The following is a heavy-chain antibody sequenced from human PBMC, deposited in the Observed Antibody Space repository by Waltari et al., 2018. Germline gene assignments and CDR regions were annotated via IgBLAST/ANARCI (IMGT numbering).Heavy chain of an antibody. V-gene: IGHV3-7*01. Sequence: VQLQESGPGLVKPSETLSLTCAVSGYSISSGNYWGWVRQAPGKGLEWVANIKQDGSEKYYVDSVKGRFTISRDNAKNSLYLQMNSLRAEDTAVYYCARDVNYYDSSGANDYWGQGTLVTVSS. J-gene: IGHJ4*02. D-gene: IGHD3-22*01. CDR3: ARDVNYYDSSGANDY. CDR2: IKQDGSEK. CDR1: GYSISSGNYW.